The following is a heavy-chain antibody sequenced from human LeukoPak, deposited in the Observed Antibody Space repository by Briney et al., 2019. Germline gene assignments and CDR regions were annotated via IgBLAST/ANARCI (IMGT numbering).Heavy chain of an antibody. J-gene: IGHJ4*02. CDR1: GYTFTGYY. Sequence: ASVKVSCKASGYTFTGYYMHWVRQAPGQGLEWMGWMNPNSGNTGYAQKFQGRVTMTRNTSISTAYMELSSLRSEDTAVYYCARALRITIFGVVIKYYFDYWGQGTLVTVSS. D-gene: IGHD3-3*01. V-gene: IGHV1-8*02. CDR2: MNPNSGNT. CDR3: ARALRITIFGVVIKYYFDY.